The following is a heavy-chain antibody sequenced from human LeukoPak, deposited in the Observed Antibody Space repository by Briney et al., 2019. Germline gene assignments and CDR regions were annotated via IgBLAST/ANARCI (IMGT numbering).Heavy chain of an antibody. CDR3: ARDMSDRYYFDY. D-gene: IGHD1-14*01. CDR2: INPSGGST. J-gene: IGHJ4*02. V-gene: IGHV1-46*01. CDR1: GYTFTSYY. Sequence: GASVKVSCKASGYTFTSYYMHWVRQAPGQGLEWMGIINPSGGSTSYAQKFQGRVTMTRDTSTSTVYMELSSLRSEDTAVYYCARDMSDRYYFDYWGQGTLVTDSS.